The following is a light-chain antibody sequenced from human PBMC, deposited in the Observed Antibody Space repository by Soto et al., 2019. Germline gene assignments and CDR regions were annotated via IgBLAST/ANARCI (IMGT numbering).Light chain of an antibody. Sequence: TQSPVTLSLSQGERATLSCRATESVVSNYLAWYQLKPGQAPRLLIYGLSIRAPGVPARFSVSGSGTEFTLTISRLQSEDFAVYFCQQYYDWQTFGQGANVDIK. CDR2: GLS. V-gene: IGKV3-15*01. J-gene: IGKJ1*01. CDR3: QQYYDWQT. CDR1: ESVVSN.